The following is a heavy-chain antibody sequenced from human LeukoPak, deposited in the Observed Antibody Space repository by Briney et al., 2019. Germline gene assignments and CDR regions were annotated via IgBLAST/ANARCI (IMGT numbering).Heavy chain of an antibody. Sequence: SETLSLTCSVSGVSISDYHWIWIRQPPAKGLEWMGYFSYSGSTRYNPSLKSRVTMSVDTSRNQFSLRLISVAAADTAVYYCARMYSGTSYYFDFWGQGTLVTVSS. J-gene: IGHJ4*02. CDR2: FSYSGST. CDR1: GVSISDYH. CDR3: ARMYSGTSYYFDF. D-gene: IGHD1-26*01. V-gene: IGHV4-59*01.